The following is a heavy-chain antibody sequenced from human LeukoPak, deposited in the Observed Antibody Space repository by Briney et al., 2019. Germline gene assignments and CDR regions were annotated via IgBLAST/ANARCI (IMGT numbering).Heavy chain of an antibody. CDR1: GGSISNYY. Sequence: PSETLSLTCSVSGGSISNYYWNWLRQPVGKGLEWIGRIYASGGTNYNPSLKSRVTISMDKSKNHFSLNLKSVTAADTAFYYCARDFYGDDGHHPFDYWGQGIQVTVSS. V-gene: IGHV4-4*07. J-gene: IGHJ4*02. CDR2: IYASGGT. CDR3: ARDFYGDDGHHPFDY. D-gene: IGHD2/OR15-2a*01.